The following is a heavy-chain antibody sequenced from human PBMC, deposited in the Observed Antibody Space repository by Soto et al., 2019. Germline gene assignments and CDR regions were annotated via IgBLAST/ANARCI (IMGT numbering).Heavy chain of an antibody. J-gene: IGHJ5*02. CDR3: ARDPRYSSSWYPWFDP. V-gene: IGHV4-61*01. Sequence: PSETLSLTCTVSGGSISSSSYYWSWIRQPPGKGLEWIGYIYYSGSTNYNPSLKSRVTISVDTSKNQFSLKLSSVTAADTAVYYCARDPRYSSSWYPWFDPWGQGTLVTVSS. CDR2: IYYSGST. CDR1: GGSISSSSYY. D-gene: IGHD6-13*01.